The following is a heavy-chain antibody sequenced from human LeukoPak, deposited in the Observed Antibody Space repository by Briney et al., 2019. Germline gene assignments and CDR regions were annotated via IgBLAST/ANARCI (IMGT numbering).Heavy chain of an antibody. J-gene: IGHJ4*02. Sequence: PGGSLRLSCAASGFTFSSYGMYWVRQAPGKRLEWVAFIRYDGSNKYYADSVKGRFTISRDNSKNTLYLQMNSLRAEDTAVYYCAKGLYCSSTSCYTPDYWGQETLVTVSS. CDR2: IRYDGSNK. V-gene: IGHV3-30*02. CDR3: AKGLYCSSTSCYTPDY. CDR1: GFTFSSYG. D-gene: IGHD2-2*02.